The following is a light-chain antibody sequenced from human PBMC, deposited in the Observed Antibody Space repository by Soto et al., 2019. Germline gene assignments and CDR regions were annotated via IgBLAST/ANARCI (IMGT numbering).Light chain of an antibody. CDR1: LSLLHSNGYNY. J-gene: IGKJ1*01. Sequence: DIAMTPSPLSLPVTPGEPASISCRSSLSLLHSNGYNYLDWYLQKPGQSPQLLIYLGSNRAAGGPDRISGSGSGTDYTLEISRVEAEDVGVYYCMQARQTPPTFGQGTKVDI. CDR3: MQARQTPPT. CDR2: LGS. V-gene: IGKV2-28*01.